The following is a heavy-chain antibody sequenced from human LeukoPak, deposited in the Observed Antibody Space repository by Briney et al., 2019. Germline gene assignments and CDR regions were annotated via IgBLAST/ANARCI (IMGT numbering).Heavy chain of an antibody. V-gene: IGHV4-39*01. J-gene: IGHJ4*02. Sequence: PSETLSLTCAVSDGSISSSSYYWGWIRQPPGKGLEWIGSIYYSGSTYYNPSLKSRVNISVDTHKNQFSLKLSSVTVADTAVYYCARRGSSSDKFDYWGQGTLVTVSS. CDR2: IYYSGST. D-gene: IGHD6-13*01. CDR1: DGSISSSSYY. CDR3: ARRGSSSDKFDY.